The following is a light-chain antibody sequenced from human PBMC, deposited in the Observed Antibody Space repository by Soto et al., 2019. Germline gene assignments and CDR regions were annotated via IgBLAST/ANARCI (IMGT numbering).Light chain of an antibody. J-gene: IGKJ2*01. CDR1: QSVSSN. CDR2: GAS. V-gene: IGKV3-15*01. Sequence: EILMTQSPATLSVSPGERATLSCRASQSVSSNLAWYQQKPGQAPRLLIYGASTRATGIPARFSGSGSGTEFTLTISSLQSEDFAVYYCQQYNNWPPGTFGQGTNLEIK. CDR3: QQYNNWPPGT.